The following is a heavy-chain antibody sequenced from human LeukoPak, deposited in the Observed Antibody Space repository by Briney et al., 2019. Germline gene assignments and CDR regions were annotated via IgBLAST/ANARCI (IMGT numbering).Heavy chain of an antibody. CDR3: ARGQPGNYFDY. J-gene: IGHJ4*02. Sequence: SETLSLTCTVYGGSISSSSYYWGWVRQPPGKGLEWIGSIYYSGSTYYNPSLKSRVTISVDTSKNQFSLKLSSVTAADTAVYYCARGQPGNYFDYWGQGTLVTVSS. D-gene: IGHD1-26*01. CDR2: IYYSGST. CDR1: GGSISSSSYY. V-gene: IGHV4-39*07.